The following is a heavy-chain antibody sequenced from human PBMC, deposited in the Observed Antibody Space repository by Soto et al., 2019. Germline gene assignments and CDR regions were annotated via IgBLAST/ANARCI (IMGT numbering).Heavy chain of an antibody. CDR2: ISWNTGSI. Sequence: EVQLVESGGGLVQPGRSLRLSCAASGFTFVDYAMHWVRQAPGKGLEWVSGISWNTGSIGYADSVKGLFTISRDNAKTSLYLQMNMLRAEDTALYYCAKCPESVYCYYMDVWGKGTKVTVSS. V-gene: IGHV3-9*01. CDR1: GFTFVDYA. CDR3: AKCPESVYCYYMDV. J-gene: IGHJ6*03.